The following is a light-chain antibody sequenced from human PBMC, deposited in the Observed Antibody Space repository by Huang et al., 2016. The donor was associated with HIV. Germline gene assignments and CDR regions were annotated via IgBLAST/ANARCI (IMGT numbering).Light chain of an antibody. CDR1: QNIGRY. CDR3: QQSDTTPIT. CDR2: AAS. Sequence: DIQMTQSPSSLSASVGDRVTITCRASQNIGRYLYWYQKRPGKAPKVLSYAASSLQGGVPSRFSGSGSGTDFTLTISSLQPEDFATYYCQQSDTTPITFGPGTTVDLK. V-gene: IGKV1-39*01. J-gene: IGKJ3*01.